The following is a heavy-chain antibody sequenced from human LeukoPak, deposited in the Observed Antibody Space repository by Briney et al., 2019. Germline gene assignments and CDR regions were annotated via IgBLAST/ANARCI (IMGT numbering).Heavy chain of an antibody. D-gene: IGHD1-26*01. Sequence: GGSLRLSCAASGFTFNNYAMHWVRQAPGKGLEWVSGITGSGDFTEYADSVKGRFTISRDNSKNTLYLQMDSLKAEDTAVYNCAKKYSGYHPFDNWGQGTLVTVSS. V-gene: IGHV3-23*01. CDR3: AKKYSGYHPFDN. CDR1: GFTFNNYA. J-gene: IGHJ4*02. CDR2: ITGSGDFT.